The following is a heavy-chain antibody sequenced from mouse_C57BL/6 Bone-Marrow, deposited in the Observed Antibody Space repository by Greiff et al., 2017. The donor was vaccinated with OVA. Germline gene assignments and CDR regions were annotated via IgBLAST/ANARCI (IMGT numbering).Heavy chain of an antibody. CDR3: ARGCYGSSSGAMDD. Sequence: QVQLQQSGAELARPGASVKLSCKASGYTFTSYGISWVKQRTGQGLEWIGEIYPRSGNTYYNEMLKGKATQTADKSSSTAYMELRSLTSEDSAVYFCARGCYGSSSGAMDDWGQGTSVTVSS. V-gene: IGHV1-81*01. J-gene: IGHJ4*01. CDR1: GYTFTSYG. CDR2: IYPRSGNT. D-gene: IGHD1-1*01.